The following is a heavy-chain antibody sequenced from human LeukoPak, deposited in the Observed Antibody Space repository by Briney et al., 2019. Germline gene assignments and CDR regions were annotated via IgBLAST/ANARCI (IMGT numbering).Heavy chain of an antibody. J-gene: IGHJ4*02. CDR1: GFTFRSYW. V-gene: IGHV3-74*01. CDR2: INSDGAT. CDR3: ARSAADAFDY. Sequence: GGSLGLSCAASGFTFRSYWMHWVRQVPGKGLVWVSLINSDGATSHADSVKGRFTISRDNAKNTLYLQMNSLRAEDTAVYYCARSAADAFDYWGQGTLVTVSS.